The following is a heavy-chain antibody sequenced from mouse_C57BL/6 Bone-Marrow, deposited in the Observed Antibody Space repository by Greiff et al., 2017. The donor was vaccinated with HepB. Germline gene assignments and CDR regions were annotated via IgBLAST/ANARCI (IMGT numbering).Heavy chain of an antibody. CDR2: ISSGSSTI. CDR1: GFTFSDYG. CDR3: ARRYYGSRRGNAMDY. V-gene: IGHV5-17*01. J-gene: IGHJ4*01. Sequence: EVQVVESGGGLVKPGGSLKLSCAASGFTFSDYGMHWVRQAPEKGLEWVAYISSGSSTIYYADTVKGRFTISRDNAKNTLFLQMTSLRSEDTAMYYCARRYYGSRRGNAMDYWGQGTSVTVSS. D-gene: IGHD1-1*01.